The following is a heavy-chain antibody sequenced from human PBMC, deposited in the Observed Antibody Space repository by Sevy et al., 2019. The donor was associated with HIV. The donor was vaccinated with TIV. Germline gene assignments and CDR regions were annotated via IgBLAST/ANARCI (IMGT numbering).Heavy chain of an antibody. J-gene: IGHJ3*02. CDR2: ISYDGSNK. V-gene: IGHV3-30-3*01. Sequence: GGSLRLSCAASGFTFSSYAMHWVRQAPGKGLEWVAVISYDGSNKYYADSVKGRFTISRDNSKNTLYLQMNSLRAEDTAVYYCARDMWKAYDCVWGSYRYPAFDIWGQGTMVTVSS. CDR1: GFTFSSYA. CDR3: ARDMWKAYDCVWGSYRYPAFDI. D-gene: IGHD3-16*02.